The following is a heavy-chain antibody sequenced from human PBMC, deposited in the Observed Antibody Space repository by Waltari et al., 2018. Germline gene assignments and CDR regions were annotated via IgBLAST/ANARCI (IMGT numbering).Heavy chain of an antibody. V-gene: IGHV1-69*01. J-gene: IGHJ5*02. D-gene: IGHD2-2*01. CDR3: ARDSPRRYCSSTSCRGWFDP. CDR1: GGTFSSYA. Sequence: QVQLVQSGAEVKKPGSSVKVSCKASGGTFSSYAISWVRKAPGQGLGWMGGIIPILGTATYAQKSQCRVTITAAESTSTAYMELSSLRSEDTAVYYCARDSPRRYCSSTSCRGWFDPWGQGTLVTVSS. CDR2: IIPILGTA.